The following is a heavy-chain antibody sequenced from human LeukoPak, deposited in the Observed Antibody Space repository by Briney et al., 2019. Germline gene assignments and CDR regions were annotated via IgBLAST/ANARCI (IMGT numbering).Heavy chain of an antibody. D-gene: IGHD6-13*01. CDR1: VGTFSSHA. V-gene: IGHV1-69*04. J-gene: IGHJ5*02. Sequence: SVKVSCKTPVGTFSSHAITWVRQAPGQGLEWMGRINPIVDTANYAQKFHDRVTITADKSTTTVYLVLNDLTPDDTAVYFCARPAAAGAPWGQGTLVTVSS. CDR2: INPIVDTA. CDR3: ARPAAAGAP.